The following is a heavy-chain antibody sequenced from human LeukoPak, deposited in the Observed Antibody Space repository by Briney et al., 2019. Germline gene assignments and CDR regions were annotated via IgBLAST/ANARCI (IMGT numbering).Heavy chain of an antibody. Sequence: SDTLSLTCTVCGGSISSYYWRWLRHPPERGVRWITYIYYSGITNYSPSLKSRVTISVDTSKNQCSLKLGAVTAADTAVYYCARHSGTGHDYWGQGTLVTVSS. V-gene: IGHV4-59*08. CDR3: ARHSGTGHDY. D-gene: IGHD1-1*01. CDR1: GGSISSYY. J-gene: IGHJ4*02. CDR2: IYYSGIT.